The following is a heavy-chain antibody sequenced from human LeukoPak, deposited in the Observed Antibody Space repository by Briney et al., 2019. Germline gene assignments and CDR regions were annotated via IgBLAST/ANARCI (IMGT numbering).Heavy chain of an antibody. Sequence: AGGSLRLSCAASGFTFSDYGMHWVRQAPVKGLEWVAVLSYDGSNKFYADSVKGRFTISRDNSKNTVYLQMNSLRAEDTAVYYCAKDYYDRASDSGSYPYWGQGTLVTVSS. V-gene: IGHV3-30*18. CDR1: GFTFSDYG. D-gene: IGHD3-10*01. CDR3: AKDYYDRASDSGSYPY. CDR2: LSYDGSNK. J-gene: IGHJ4*02.